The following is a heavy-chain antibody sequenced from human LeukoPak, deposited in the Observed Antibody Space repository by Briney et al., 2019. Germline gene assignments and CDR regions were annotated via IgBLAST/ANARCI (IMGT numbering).Heavy chain of an antibody. CDR1: GGSISSSSYY. J-gene: IGHJ4*02. Sequence: SETLSLTCTVAGGSISSSSYYWGWIRQPPGKGLEWIVSIYYSCSTYYNPSLKSPSTISAERSKNMFSRRVCPVTAPETAGYYCARGRWYPINWGQGTLVTVSS. CDR3: ARGRWYPIN. D-gene: IGHD5-24*01. CDR2: IYYSCST. V-gene: IGHV4-39*01.